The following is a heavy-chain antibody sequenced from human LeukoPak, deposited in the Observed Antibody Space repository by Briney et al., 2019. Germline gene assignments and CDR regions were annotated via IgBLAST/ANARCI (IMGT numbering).Heavy chain of an antibody. D-gene: IGHD6-6*01. V-gene: IGHV3-33*01. CDR3: ARDLVSSSSSRDYYYAVDV. CDR2: IWYDGSNK. CDR1: GFTFSSYG. J-gene: IGHJ6*02. Sequence: PGGSLRLSCAASGFTFSSYGMHWVRQAPGKGLEWVAVIWYDGSNKYYADSVKGRFTISRDNSKNTLDLQMNSLRAEDTAVYYCARDLVSSSSSRDYYYAVDVWGQGTTVTVSS.